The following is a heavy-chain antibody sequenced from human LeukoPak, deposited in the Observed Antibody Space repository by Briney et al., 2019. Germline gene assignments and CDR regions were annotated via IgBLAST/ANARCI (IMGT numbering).Heavy chain of an antibody. CDR2: ISSTSISI. Sequence: GGSLRLSCAASGFTFSTYAMNWVRQAPGRGLEWVSSISSTSISIYFADSVKGRFPVSRDNAKNSLYLQMNSLRTEDTAVYYCARSYTVADQLDYWGQGTLVTVSS. CDR1: GFTFSTYA. V-gene: IGHV3-21*01. D-gene: IGHD2-2*01. CDR3: ARSYTVADQLDY. J-gene: IGHJ4*02.